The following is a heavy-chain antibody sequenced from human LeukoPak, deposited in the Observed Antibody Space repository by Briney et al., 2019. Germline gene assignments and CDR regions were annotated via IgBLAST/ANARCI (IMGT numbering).Heavy chain of an antibody. CDR1: GFTFSDYY. V-gene: IGHV3-11*05. D-gene: IGHD3-22*01. CDR2: ISPSSGYA. Sequence: GGSLRLSCAASGFTFSDYYMTWIRQAPGKGLEWLSYISPSSGYAPYADSVKGRFTFSRDNAMNSLYLQMSSLRAEDTAVYYCAKDGGSYSFQHWGQGTLVTVSS. J-gene: IGHJ1*01. CDR3: AKDGGSYSFQH.